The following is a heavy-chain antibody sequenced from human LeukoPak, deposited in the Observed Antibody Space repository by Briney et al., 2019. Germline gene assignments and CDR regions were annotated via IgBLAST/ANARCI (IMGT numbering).Heavy chain of an antibody. D-gene: IGHD3-10*01. CDR3: ARDDRVLLWFGELSDYYYYYGMDV. Sequence: ASVKVSCKASGYTFTSYYMHWVRQAPGQGLEWMGIINPSGGSTSYAQKFQGRVTMTRDTSTSTVYMELSSLRSEDTAVYYCARDDRVLLWFGELSDYYYYYGMDVWGQGTTVTVSS. CDR1: GYTFTSYY. CDR2: INPSGGST. J-gene: IGHJ6*02. V-gene: IGHV1-46*01.